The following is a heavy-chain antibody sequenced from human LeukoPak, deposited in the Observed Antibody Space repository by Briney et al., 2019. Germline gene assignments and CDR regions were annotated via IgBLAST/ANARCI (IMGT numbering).Heavy chain of an antibody. V-gene: IGHV3-48*03. CDR1: GFTFSSYE. CDR2: ISSSGSTI. CDR3: ARDSCSSTSCYKGPDY. J-gene: IGHJ4*02. Sequence: LGGSLRLSCAASGFTFSSYEMNWVRQAPGKGLERVSYISSSGSTIYYADSVKGRFTISRDNAKNSLYLQMNSLRAEDTAVYYCARDSCSSTSCYKGPDYWGQGTLVTVSS. D-gene: IGHD2-2*02.